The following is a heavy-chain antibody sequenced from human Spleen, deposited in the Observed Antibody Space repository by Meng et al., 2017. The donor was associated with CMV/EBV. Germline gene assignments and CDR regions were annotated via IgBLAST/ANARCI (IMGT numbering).Heavy chain of an antibody. CDR2: IYYSGST. CDR3: ARLGYCSSTSCYSNWFDP. J-gene: IGHJ5*02. V-gene: IGHV4-30-4*08. CDR1: SISSGDYY. Sequence: SISSGDYYWSWIRQPPGKGLEWIGYIYYSGSTYYNPSLKSRVTISVDTSKNQFSLKLSSVTAADTAVYYCARLGYCSSTSCYSNWFDPWGQGTLVTVSS. D-gene: IGHD2-2*01.